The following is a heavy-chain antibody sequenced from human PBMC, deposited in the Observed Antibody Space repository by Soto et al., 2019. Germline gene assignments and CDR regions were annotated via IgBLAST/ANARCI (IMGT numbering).Heavy chain of an antibody. D-gene: IGHD2-15*01. CDR1: GGSIYRSGYY. CDR3: GKVLVGAAGHTDSDS. V-gene: IGHV4-39*05. Sequence: PSLTCTVSGGSIYRSGYYWGWIRQPPGRGLEWIGNIDYNGVTYSNPSLKSRFTISRDTSQNQFSLKLTSVTAADTALYYCGKVLVGAAGHTDSDSWGPGKLVTVSS. CDR2: IDYNGVT. J-gene: IGHJ4*02.